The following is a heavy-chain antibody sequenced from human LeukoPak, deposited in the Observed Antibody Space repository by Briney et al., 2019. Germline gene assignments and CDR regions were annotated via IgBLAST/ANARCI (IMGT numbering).Heavy chain of an antibody. V-gene: IGHV4-4*07. CDR2: IYTSGST. Sequence: SETLSLTCTVSGGSISSYYWSWVRQPAGKGLEWIGRIYTSGSTNYNPSLKSRVTMSVDTSKNQFSLKLSSVTAADTAVYYGAGQDFRYYYGSGSENGDYWGQGTLVTVSS. D-gene: IGHD3-10*01. CDR3: AGQDFRYYYGSGSENGDY. J-gene: IGHJ4*02. CDR1: GGSISSYY.